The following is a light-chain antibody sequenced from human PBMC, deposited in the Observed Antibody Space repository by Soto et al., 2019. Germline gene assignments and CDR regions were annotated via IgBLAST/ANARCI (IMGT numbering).Light chain of an antibody. CDR1: QGISTY. CDR2: AAS. CDR3: QQYNSYSWT. Sequence: DIQVTQSPCARSSCLLDIVTITCRASQGISTYLAWFQQKPGKAPKRLIYAASSLQSGVPSRFSGSGSGTEFTLTISSLQPEDFATYYCQQYNSYSWTFGQGTKVDIK. J-gene: IGKJ1*01. V-gene: IGKV1-17*03.